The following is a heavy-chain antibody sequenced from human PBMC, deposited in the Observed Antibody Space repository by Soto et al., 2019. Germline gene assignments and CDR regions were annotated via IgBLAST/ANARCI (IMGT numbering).Heavy chain of an antibody. Sequence: GESLKISCKGSGYSFTSYWIGWVRQMPGKGLEWMGIIYPGDSDTRYSPSFQGQVTISADKSISTAYLQWSSLKASDTAMYYCARPREAGKYCYGMDVWGQGTTVTVSS. J-gene: IGHJ6*02. CDR3: ARPREAGKYCYGMDV. V-gene: IGHV5-51*01. CDR1: GYSFTSYW. D-gene: IGHD6-19*01. CDR2: IYPGDSDT.